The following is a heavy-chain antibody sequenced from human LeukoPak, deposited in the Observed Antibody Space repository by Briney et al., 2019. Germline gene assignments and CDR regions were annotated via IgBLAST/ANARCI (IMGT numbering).Heavy chain of an antibody. Sequence: SETLSLTCTVSGGSISSYYWSWIRQPPGKGLEWIGYISYSGSPNYNPSLKSRVTISVETSKNQFSLKLTSVTAADTAVYYCARAYDFWSGNNWFDPWGQGTLVTVSS. CDR1: GGSISSYY. CDR3: ARAYDFWSGNNWFDP. J-gene: IGHJ5*02. D-gene: IGHD3-3*01. CDR2: ISYSGSP. V-gene: IGHV4-59*12.